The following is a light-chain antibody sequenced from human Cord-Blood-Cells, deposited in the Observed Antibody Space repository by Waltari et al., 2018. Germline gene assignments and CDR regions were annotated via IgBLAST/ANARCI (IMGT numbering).Light chain of an antibody. CDR2: GAS. CDR1: QSVSSN. CDR3: QQYNNWPPGKSVT. J-gene: IGKJ2*01. V-gene: IGKV3-15*01. Sequence: EIVMTQSPATLSVSPGERATLPCRASQSVSSNLAWYQQKPGQAPRLLIYGASTRATGIPARFSGSGSGTEFTLTISSLQSEDFAVYYCQQYNNWPPGKSVTFGQGTKLEIK.